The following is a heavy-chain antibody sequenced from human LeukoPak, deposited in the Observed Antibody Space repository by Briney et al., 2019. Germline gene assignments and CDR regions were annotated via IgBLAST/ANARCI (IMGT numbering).Heavy chain of an antibody. CDR1: GFTFSSYA. CDR2: ISGSGGST. J-gene: IGHJ4*02. V-gene: IGHV3-23*01. D-gene: IGHD7-27*01. CDR3: AKPASGPKLNTNWGGLGDY. Sequence: GGSLRLSCAASGFTFSSYAMSWVRQAPGKGLEWVSAISGSGGSTYYADSVKGRFTISRDNSKNTLYLQMNSLRAEDTAVYYCAKPASGPKLNTNWGGLGDYWGQGTLVTVSS.